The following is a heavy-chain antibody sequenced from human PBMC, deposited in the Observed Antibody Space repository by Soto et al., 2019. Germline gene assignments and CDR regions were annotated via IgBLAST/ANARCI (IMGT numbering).Heavy chain of an antibody. D-gene: IGHD2-15*01. V-gene: IGHV3-23*01. CDR1: GFTVGSYA. Sequence: GSLSVSSAASGFTVGSYAMSWVRQAPGKGLEWVSAISGSGGSTYYADSVKGRFTISRDNSKNTLYLQMNSLRAEDTAVYYCAKATPGYWGQGTLVTVSS. CDR3: AKATPGY. J-gene: IGHJ1*01. CDR2: ISGSGGST.